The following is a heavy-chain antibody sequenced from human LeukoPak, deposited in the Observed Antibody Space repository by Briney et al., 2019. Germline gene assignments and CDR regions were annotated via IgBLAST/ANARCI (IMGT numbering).Heavy chain of an antibody. Sequence: PGGSLRLSCAASGFSFSSYDMSWVRQAPGKGLEWVSGIRASGGSTFYADSVKGRFTISRDNSKNTWNLQMNSLRAEDTAVYYCAKPMEEWLVHDAFDIWGQGKMVTVFS. D-gene: IGHD6-19*01. V-gene: IGHV3-23*01. CDR3: AKPMEEWLVHDAFDI. J-gene: IGHJ3*02. CDR1: GFSFSSYD. CDR2: IRASGGST.